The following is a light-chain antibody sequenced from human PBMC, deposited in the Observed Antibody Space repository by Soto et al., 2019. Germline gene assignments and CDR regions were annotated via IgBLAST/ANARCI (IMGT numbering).Light chain of an antibody. CDR3: LQYHNLWA. J-gene: IGKJ1*01. V-gene: IGKV3-15*01. Sequence: IVMTPSPATLSGPPGGKVTLSCRASQNIYSNIAWYQQRPGQAPRLLIYRASTRATGVPARFSGSGSGTDFTLTTSSLQSEDFTVYPRLQYHNLWASGQGTKVDIK. CDR1: QNIYSN. CDR2: RAS.